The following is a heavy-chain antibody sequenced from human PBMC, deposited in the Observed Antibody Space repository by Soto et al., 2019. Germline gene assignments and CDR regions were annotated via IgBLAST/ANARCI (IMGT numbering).Heavy chain of an antibody. Sequence: ASVKVSCKASGYTFTNYGISWVRQAPGQGLEWMGWISAYNGNTNYAQKLQGRVTMTTDTSTSTGYMELRSLRSDDTAVYYCARGDYYDNSGYYPLAYWGQGTLVTVAS. D-gene: IGHD3-22*01. CDR3: ARGDYYDNSGYYPLAY. V-gene: IGHV1-18*01. CDR2: ISAYNGNT. J-gene: IGHJ4*02. CDR1: GYTFTNYG.